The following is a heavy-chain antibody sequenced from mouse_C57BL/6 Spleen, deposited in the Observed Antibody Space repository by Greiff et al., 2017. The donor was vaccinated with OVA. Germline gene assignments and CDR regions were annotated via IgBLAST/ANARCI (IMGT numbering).Heavy chain of an antibody. CDR1: GYTFTSYW. D-gene: IGHD2-2*01. Sequence: EVQLQQSGTVLARPGASVKMSCKTSGYTFTSYWMHWVKQRPGQGLEWIGAIYPGNSDTSYNQKFKGKAKLTAVTSASTAYMELSSLTNEDSAVYYWTSKMVTTGFAYWGQGTLVTVSA. J-gene: IGHJ3*01. CDR2: IYPGNSDT. CDR3: TSKMVTTGFAY. V-gene: IGHV1-5*01.